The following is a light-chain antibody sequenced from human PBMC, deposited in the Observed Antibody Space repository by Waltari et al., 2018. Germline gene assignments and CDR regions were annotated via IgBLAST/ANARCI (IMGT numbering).Light chain of an antibody. CDR1: SSDVGGHNF. CDR2: EVT. CDR3: CSYAGSDTPYV. J-gene: IGLJ1*01. Sequence: QSALTQPPSASGSPGQSVTISCTGTSSDVGGHNFVSWYQLHPGKAPKVIIYEVTKRPSGVPDRFSGSKSGNTASLTVSGLQTEDEADYYCCSYAGSDTPYVFGTGTTVTVL. V-gene: IGLV2-8*01.